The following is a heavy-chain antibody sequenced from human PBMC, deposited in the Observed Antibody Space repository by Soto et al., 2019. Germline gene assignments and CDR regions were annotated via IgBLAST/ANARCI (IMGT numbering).Heavy chain of an antibody. Sequence: EVQLVESGGGLVQPGGSLRISCSASGFTFSNYWMHWVRQVPGKELMWVSRINSDGRSTSYADSVKGRLTISRDNAKNTLYLQLNSLRAEDTAVYYCARSAYGDYNWFDPWGQGILVTVSS. CDR1: GFTFSNYW. CDR3: ARSAYGDYNWFDP. V-gene: IGHV3-74*01. CDR2: INSDGRST. D-gene: IGHD4-17*01. J-gene: IGHJ5*02.